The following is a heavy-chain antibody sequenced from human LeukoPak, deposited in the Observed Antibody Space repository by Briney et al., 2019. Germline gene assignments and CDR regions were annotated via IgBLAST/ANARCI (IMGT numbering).Heavy chain of an antibody. CDR3: ARDCEESTTGTTGFDY. Sequence: SVKVSCKASGGTFSSYAISWVRQAPGQGLEWMGGIIPIFGTANYAQKFQGRVTITADESMSTAYMELSSLRSEDTAVYYCARDCEESTTGTTGFDYWGQGTLVTVSS. J-gene: IGHJ4*02. V-gene: IGHV1-69*13. D-gene: IGHD1-1*01. CDR2: IIPIFGTA. CDR1: GGTFSSYA.